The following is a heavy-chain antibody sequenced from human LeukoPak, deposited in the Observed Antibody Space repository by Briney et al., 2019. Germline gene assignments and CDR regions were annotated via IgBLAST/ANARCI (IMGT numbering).Heavy chain of an antibody. Sequence: GGSLRLSCAASGFTFGSYAMSWVRQAPGKGLEWVSPISGSGGSTYYADSLKGPFTLSRDNSKNTLYLQMSRLRAGDTAVYYCAKDYRRGSYPRGDFDYWGQGTLVTVSS. CDR3: AKDYRRGSYPRGDFDY. CDR2: ISGSGGST. CDR1: GFTFGSYA. D-gene: IGHD1-26*01. V-gene: IGHV3-23*01. J-gene: IGHJ4*02.